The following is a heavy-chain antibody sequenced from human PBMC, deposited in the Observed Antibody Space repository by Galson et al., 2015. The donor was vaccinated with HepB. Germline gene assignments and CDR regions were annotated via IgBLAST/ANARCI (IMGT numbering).Heavy chain of an antibody. Sequence: SLRLSCAASGFTFSNAWMSWVRQAPGKGLEWVGRIKSKTDGGTTDYAAPVKGRFTISRDDSKNTLYLQMNSLRAEDTAVYYCARAVLSQWLVHRGRGDGMDVWGQGTTVTVPS. CDR2: IKSKTDGGTT. CDR1: GFTFSNAW. CDR3: ARAVLSQWLVHRGRGDGMDV. D-gene: IGHD6-19*01. J-gene: IGHJ6*02. V-gene: IGHV3-15*01.